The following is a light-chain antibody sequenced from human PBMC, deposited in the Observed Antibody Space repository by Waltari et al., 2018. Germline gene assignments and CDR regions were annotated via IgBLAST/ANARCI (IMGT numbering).Light chain of an antibody. Sequence: QSVLIQPPSASGTPGPRVPIPSSGRSSNIGSTVVTWYQQLPGTAPKLLISSNSQRPSGVPDRFSGSKSGTSASLAISGLQSADEADYYCAAWDDGLNGYVFGIGTTVTVL. CDR3: AAWDDGLNGYV. CDR2: SNS. J-gene: IGLJ1*01. V-gene: IGLV1-44*01. CDR1: SSNIGSTV.